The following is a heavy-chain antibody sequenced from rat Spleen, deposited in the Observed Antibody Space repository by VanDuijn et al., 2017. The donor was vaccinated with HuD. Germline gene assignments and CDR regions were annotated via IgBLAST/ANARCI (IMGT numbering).Heavy chain of an antibody. Sequence: EVQLVESGGGLVQPGRSLKLSCAASGFTFSNYYMAWVRQAPKKGLEWVATISTSGSRTYYPDSVKGRFTVSRENAENTVYLQMNSLRSEDTATYYCAKEGFGVTFAYWGQGTLVTVSS. CDR1: GFTFSNYY. CDR2: ISTSGSRT. V-gene: IGHV5-27*01. D-gene: IGHD4-3*01. CDR3: AKEGFGVTFAY. J-gene: IGHJ3*01.